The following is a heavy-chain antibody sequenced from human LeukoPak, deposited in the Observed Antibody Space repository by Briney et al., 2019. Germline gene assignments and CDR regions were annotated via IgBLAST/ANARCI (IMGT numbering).Heavy chain of an antibody. CDR3: ARHAIQEGYVWGSYRRNWFDP. V-gene: IGHV3-21*01. Sequence: GGSLRLSCAASGFTFSSYSMNWVRQAPGKGLGWVSSISSSSSYIYYADSVKGRFTISRDNAKNSLYLQMNSLRAEDTAVYYCARHAIQEGYVWGSYRRNWFDPWGQGTLVTVSS. CDR1: GFTFSSYS. CDR2: ISSSSSYI. J-gene: IGHJ5*02. D-gene: IGHD3-16*02.